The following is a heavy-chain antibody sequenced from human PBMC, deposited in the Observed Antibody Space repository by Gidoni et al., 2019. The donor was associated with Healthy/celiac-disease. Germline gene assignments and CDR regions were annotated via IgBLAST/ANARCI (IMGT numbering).Heavy chain of an antibody. J-gene: IGHJ5*02. CDR2: IIPIFGTA. V-gene: IGHV1-69*01. Sequence: ISWVRQAPGQGLEWMGGIIPIFGTANYAQKFQGRVTITADESTSTAYMELSSLRSEDTAVYYCASLGWFDPWGQGTLVTVSS. CDR3: ASLGWFDP.